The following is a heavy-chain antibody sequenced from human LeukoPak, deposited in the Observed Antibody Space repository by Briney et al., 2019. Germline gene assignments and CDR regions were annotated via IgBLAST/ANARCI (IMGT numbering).Heavy chain of an antibody. J-gene: IGHJ5*02. CDR2: IYYSGST. Sequence: SETLSLTCTVSGVSISSIHYYWGWIRQPPGKGLEWIGSIYYSGSTYHNPSLRGRVTMSIDTSKDQFSLKLSSVTAADTAVYYCARHRGSGNYLLDWFDPWGQGTLVTVSS. CDR1: GVSISSIHYY. CDR3: ARHRGSGNYLLDWFDP. D-gene: IGHD3-10*01. V-gene: IGHV4-39*01.